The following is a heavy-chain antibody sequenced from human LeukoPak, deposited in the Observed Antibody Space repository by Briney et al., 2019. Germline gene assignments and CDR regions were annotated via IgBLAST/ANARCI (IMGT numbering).Heavy chain of an antibody. Sequence: GGSLRLSCAASGFTFSSYAMSWARQAPGKGLEWVSSISSGSGYIYYADSVKGRFTISRDNAKNSLYLQMNSLRAEDTAVYYCARGYGDYGKYYFDSWGQGTLVTVSS. CDR3: ARGYGDYGKYYFDS. CDR1: GFTFSSYA. J-gene: IGHJ4*02. CDR2: ISSGSGYI. V-gene: IGHV3-21*01. D-gene: IGHD4-17*01.